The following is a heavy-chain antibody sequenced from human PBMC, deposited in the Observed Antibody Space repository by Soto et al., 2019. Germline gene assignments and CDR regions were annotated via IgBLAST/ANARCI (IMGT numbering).Heavy chain of an antibody. CDR2: IYWDDDK. CDR3: AHIPNYYQYAWFDP. Sequence: QITLKESGPTLVKPTQTLTLTCTFSGFSLTTRGVGVGWIRQPPGKALECLALIYWDDDKRYSPSLQSRLSITKDTSKIQVVLTMTNVDPVDTATYYCAHIPNYYQYAWFDPWGQGTLVSVSS. D-gene: IGHD3-16*01. V-gene: IGHV2-5*02. CDR1: GFSLTTRGVG. J-gene: IGHJ5*02.